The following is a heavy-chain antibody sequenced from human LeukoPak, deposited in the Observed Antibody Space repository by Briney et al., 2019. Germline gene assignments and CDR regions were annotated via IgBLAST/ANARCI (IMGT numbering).Heavy chain of an antibody. CDR3: ARDSGYPHSGYFDY. V-gene: IGHV3-7*01. D-gene: IGHD5-12*01. Sequence: PGGSLRLSCAASGFTFSSYWMSWVRQAPGEGLEWVANIKQDGSEKYYVDSVKGRFTISRDNAKNSLYLQMNSLRAEDTAVYYCARDSGYPHSGYFDYWGQGTLVTVSS. CDR1: GFTFSSYW. CDR2: IKQDGSEK. J-gene: IGHJ4*02.